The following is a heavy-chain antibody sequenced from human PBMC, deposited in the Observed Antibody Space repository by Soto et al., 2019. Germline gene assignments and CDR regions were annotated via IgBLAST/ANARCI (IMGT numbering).Heavy chain of an antibody. V-gene: IGHV1-18*01. CDR2: ISAYNGNT. CDR1: GYTFTSYG. J-gene: IGHJ3*02. CDR3: ARDESSSWDKDIHDAFDI. D-gene: IGHD6-13*01. Sequence: GASVKVSCKAPGYTFTSYGISWVRQAPGQGLEWMGWISAYNGNTNYAQKLQGRVTMTTDTSTSTAYMELRSLRSDDTAVYYCARDESSSWDKDIHDAFDIWGQGTMVTVSS.